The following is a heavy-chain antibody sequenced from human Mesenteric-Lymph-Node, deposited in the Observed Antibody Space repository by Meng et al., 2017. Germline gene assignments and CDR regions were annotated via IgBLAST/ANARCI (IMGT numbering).Heavy chain of an antibody. CDR3: ARPLSFYYGSGSYKDY. Sequence: SETLSLTCTVSGGSISSSSYYWGWIRQPPGKGLEWIGSIYYSGSTYYNPSLKSRVTISVDTYNNQFSLKLSSVTAADTAVYYCARPLSFYYGSGSYKDYWGQGTLVTVSS. CDR1: GGSISSSSYY. V-gene: IGHV4-39*07. D-gene: IGHD3-10*01. CDR2: IYYSGST. J-gene: IGHJ4*02.